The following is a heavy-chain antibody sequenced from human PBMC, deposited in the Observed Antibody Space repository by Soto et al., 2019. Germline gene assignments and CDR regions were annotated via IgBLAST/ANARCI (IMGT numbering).Heavy chain of an antibody. Sequence: QVQLVQSGAEVKKPGSSVKVSCKASEGTFSSYAISWVRQAPGQGLEWMGGIIPIFGTANYAQKSQGRVTITADESTSTAYMELSSLRSEDTAVYYCARDGMITGRSSQHWGQGTLVTVSS. CDR1: EGTFSSYA. CDR2: IIPIFGTA. J-gene: IGHJ1*01. CDR3: ARDGMITGRSSQH. D-gene: IGHD1-20*01. V-gene: IGHV1-69*12.